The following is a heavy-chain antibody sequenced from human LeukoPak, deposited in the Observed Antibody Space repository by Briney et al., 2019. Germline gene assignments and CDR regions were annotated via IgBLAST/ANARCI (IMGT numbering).Heavy chain of an antibody. V-gene: IGHV3-30*04. J-gene: IGHJ4*02. CDR1: GFTFSMSS. CDR2: ISFDGANK. Sequence: QPGGSLRLSCATSGFTFSMSSMQWVRLAPGKGLEWLAGISFDGANKFSGDSVKGRFSISRDNSKDTLYLQMNSLGLDDTAVCFCARGRAGIAAAGFDYWGQGTLVTVSS. CDR3: ARGRAGIAAAGFDY. D-gene: IGHD6-13*01.